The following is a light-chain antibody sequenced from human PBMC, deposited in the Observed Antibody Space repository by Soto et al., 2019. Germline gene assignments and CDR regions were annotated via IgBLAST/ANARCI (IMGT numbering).Light chain of an antibody. CDR3: SSYTSDNRDYV. CDR1: SSDVGAYTS. Sequence: QSVLTQPASVSGSPGQSITISCTGTSSDVGAYTSVSWYQHHPGKAPKVMIYEVNKRPSGISNRFSGSKSVNTASLTISGLQPEDEAHYYRSSYTSDNRDYVFGTGTKLTVL. J-gene: IGLJ1*01. V-gene: IGLV2-14*01. CDR2: EVN.